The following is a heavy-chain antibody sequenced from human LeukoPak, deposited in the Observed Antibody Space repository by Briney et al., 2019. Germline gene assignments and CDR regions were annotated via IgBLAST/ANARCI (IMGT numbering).Heavy chain of an antibody. J-gene: IGHJ5*02. CDR2: ITPNSGGT. Sequence: ASVKVSCKASGYTFTGYYMHWVRQAPGQGLEWMGRITPNSGGTNYAQKFQGRVTMTRDTSISTAYMELSRLRSDDTAVYYCARDLFSTSWRNDNWFDPWGQGTLVTVSS. CDR3: ARDLFSTSWRNDNWFDP. CDR1: GYTFTGYY. V-gene: IGHV1-2*06. D-gene: IGHD2-2*01.